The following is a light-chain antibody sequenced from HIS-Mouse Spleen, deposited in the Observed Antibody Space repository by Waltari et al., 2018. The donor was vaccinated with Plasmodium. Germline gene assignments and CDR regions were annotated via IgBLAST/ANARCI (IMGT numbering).Light chain of an antibody. V-gene: IGLV3-27*01. CDR1: VLAKKY. J-gene: IGLJ3*02. CDR3: YSAADNNR. CDR2: KDS. Sequence: SYELTQPSSVSVSPGQTARITCSGDVLAKKYARWFQQKPGQAPVLVIYKDSERPSGIPERFSGSSSGNTVTLTSSGAQVEDEADYYCYSAADNNRFGGGTKLTVL.